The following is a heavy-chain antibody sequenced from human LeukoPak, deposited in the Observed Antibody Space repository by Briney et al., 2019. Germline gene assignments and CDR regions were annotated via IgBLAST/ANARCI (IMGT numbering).Heavy chain of an antibody. CDR3: TRGTRRSASGDYFDY. J-gene: IGHJ4*02. CDR1: GYTFTTYY. V-gene: IGHV1-46*01. D-gene: IGHD6-25*01. CDR2: INPNGGGT. Sequence: ASVNVSCKASGYTFTTYYMHWVRQAPGQGLEWMGIINPNGGGTSYAQRFQGRVTMTRDMSTSTVYMELSSLRSKDTAVYYCTRGTRRSASGDYFDYWGQGTLVTVSS.